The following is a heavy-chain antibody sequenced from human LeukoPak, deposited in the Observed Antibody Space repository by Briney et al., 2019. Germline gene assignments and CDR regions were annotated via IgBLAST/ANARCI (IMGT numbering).Heavy chain of an antibody. V-gene: IGHV3-23*01. D-gene: IGHD3-3*01. Sequence: GGSLRLSCAASGFTFSSYAMSWVRQAPGKGLEWVSAISGSGGSTYYADSVKGRFTISGDNSKNTLYLQMNSLRAEDTAVYYCAKGPFLEWSGPLYFDYWGQGTLVTVSS. CDR1: GFTFSSYA. CDR3: AKGPFLEWSGPLYFDY. J-gene: IGHJ4*02. CDR2: ISGSGGST.